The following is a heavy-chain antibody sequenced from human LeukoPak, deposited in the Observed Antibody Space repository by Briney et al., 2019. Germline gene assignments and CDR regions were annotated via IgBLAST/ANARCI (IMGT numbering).Heavy chain of an antibody. CDR1: GFSFGGYW. CDR3: ARDRYSWSGYDYGGIVFDY. J-gene: IGHJ4*02. Sequence: GGSLRLSCAASGFSFGGYWMNWVRQAPGKGLEWVSYISSSGSTIYYADSVKGRFTISRDNAKNSLYLQMNSLRAEDTAVYYCARDRYSWSGYDYGGIVFDYWGQGTLVTVSS. CDR2: ISSSGSTI. V-gene: IGHV3-48*04. D-gene: IGHD5-12*01.